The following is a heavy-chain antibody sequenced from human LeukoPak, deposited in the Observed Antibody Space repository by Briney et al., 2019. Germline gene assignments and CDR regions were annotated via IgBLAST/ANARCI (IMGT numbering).Heavy chain of an antibody. CDR3: AREANLGQLRGGNWFDP. D-gene: IGHD3-16*01. CDR2: INPSGGST. Sequence: ASVKVSCKASGYTFTSYYMHWVRQAPGQGLEWMGIINPSGGSTSYAQKFQGRVTMTGDTSTSTVYMELSSLRSEDTAVYYCAREANLGQLRGGNWFDPWGQGTLVTVSS. J-gene: IGHJ5*02. CDR1: GYTFTSYY. V-gene: IGHV1-46*01.